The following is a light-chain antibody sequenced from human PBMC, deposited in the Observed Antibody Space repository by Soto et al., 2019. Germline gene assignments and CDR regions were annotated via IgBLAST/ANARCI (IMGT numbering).Light chain of an antibody. Sequence: EIVMTQTPATLSVSPGERATLSCRASQSVSSNLAWSQQKPGQAPRLLIYGASTRATGIPARFSGSGSGTEFTLTISSLQSEDFAIYFCQQYNNWPPDRTFGQGTKVEIK. CDR3: QQYNNWPPDRT. CDR1: QSVSSN. J-gene: IGKJ1*01. V-gene: IGKV3-15*01. CDR2: GAS.